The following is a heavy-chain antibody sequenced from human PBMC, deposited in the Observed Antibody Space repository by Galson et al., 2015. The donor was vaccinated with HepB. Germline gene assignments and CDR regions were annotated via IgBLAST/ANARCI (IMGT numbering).Heavy chain of an antibody. CDR2: ISAYNGNT. J-gene: IGHJ4*02. CDR3: ARDLPILRYFDWSPWVD. CDR1: GYTFTRYG. Sequence: SVKVSCKASGYTFTRYGISWVRQAPGQGLEWMGWISAYNGNTNYAQKLQGRVTMTTDTSTSTAYMELRSLRSDDTAVYYCARDLPILRYFDWSPWVDWGQGTLVTVSS. D-gene: IGHD3-9*01. V-gene: IGHV1-18*01.